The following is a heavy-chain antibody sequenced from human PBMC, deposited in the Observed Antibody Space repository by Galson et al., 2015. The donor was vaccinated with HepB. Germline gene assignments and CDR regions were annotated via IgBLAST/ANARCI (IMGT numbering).Heavy chain of an antibody. V-gene: IGHV3-33*08. J-gene: IGHJ4*02. CDR1: GFTFSSYG. Sequence: SLRLSCAASGFTFSSYGMHWVRQAPGKGLEWVAVIWYDGSNKYYADSVKGRFTISRDNSKNTLYLQMNSLRAEDTAVYYCAREGEWELLFDYWGQGTLVTVSS. D-gene: IGHD1-26*01. CDR2: IWYDGSNK. CDR3: AREGEWELLFDY.